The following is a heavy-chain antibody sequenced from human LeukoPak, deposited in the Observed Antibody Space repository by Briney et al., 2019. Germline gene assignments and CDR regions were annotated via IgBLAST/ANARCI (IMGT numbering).Heavy chain of an antibody. V-gene: IGHV1-58*01. CDR3: AADRHLGATTGFGF. Sequence: SVKVTCKASGFTLVNSAVHWLRQARCQSSEWIGFTFFCSGEARYAQRFQDSLTINRDKYTSTAYMEMSRLRSEDTDVYSCAADRHLGATTGFGFWGQGTLVTVFS. J-gene: IGHJ4*02. D-gene: IGHD1-26*01. CDR1: GFTLVNSA. CDR2: TFFCSGEA.